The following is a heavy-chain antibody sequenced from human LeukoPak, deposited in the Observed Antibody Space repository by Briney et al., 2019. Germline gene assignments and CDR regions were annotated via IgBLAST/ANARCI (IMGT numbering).Heavy chain of an antibody. J-gene: IGHJ4*02. V-gene: IGHV1-2*02. CDR2: INPNTGGT. CDR3: ARGRSGKSVGPGGCFDL. CDR1: GDTFSGSY. D-gene: IGHD5/OR15-5a*01. Sequence: GASVKVSCKTSGDTFSGSYIHCLRQAPGKGLEWMGWINPNTGGTTYSQRFHGRVTMTRDSSISTAYMDLSTLKSDDPAVYSCARGRSGKSVGPGGCFDLWGQGTLATVSS.